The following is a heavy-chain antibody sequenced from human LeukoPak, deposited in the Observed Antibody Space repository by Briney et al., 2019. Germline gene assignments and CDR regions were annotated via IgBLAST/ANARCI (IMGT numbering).Heavy chain of an antibody. CDR2: ISKDGSTE. CDR3: ARNPYGDFYFDH. Sequence: TGRSLRLSCAASAFSFWSHSMHWVRQAPGKGLEWVALISKDGSTEYYADSVKGRFTISRDNSKNTLYLQMNSLRAEDTAVYYCARNPYGDFYFDHWGQGTLVTVSS. D-gene: IGHD4-17*01. V-gene: IGHV3-30*04. CDR1: AFSFWSHS. J-gene: IGHJ4*02.